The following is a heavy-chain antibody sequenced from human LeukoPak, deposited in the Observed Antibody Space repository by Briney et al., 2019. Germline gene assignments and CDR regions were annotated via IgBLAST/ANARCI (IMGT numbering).Heavy chain of an antibody. J-gene: IGHJ3*02. CDR1: GGSFSGYY. Sequence: SETLSLTCAVYGGSFSGYYWSWIRQPPGKGLEWIGEINHSGSTNYNPSLKSRVTISVDTSKNQFSLKLSSVTAADTAVYYCARGRLDDYIWGSWYPSPSDAFDIWGQGTMVIVSS. V-gene: IGHV4-34*01. D-gene: IGHD3-16*01. CDR2: INHSGST. CDR3: ARGRLDDYIWGSWYPSPSDAFDI.